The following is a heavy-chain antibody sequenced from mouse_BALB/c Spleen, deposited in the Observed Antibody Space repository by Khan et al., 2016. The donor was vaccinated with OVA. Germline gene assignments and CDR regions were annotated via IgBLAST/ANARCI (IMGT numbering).Heavy chain of an antibody. V-gene: IGHV1-7*01. CDR1: GYTFTSFW. CDR2: INPTSGYT. Sequence: QVQLQQSGAELAKPGASVKMSCKASGYTFTSFWMHWVKQRPGQGLEWIGYINPTSGYTDYNEKFKDRATLSADKSSSTAYMQLSTPTSEDSAVYFCTRERIDYWGQGTTLTVSS. J-gene: IGHJ2*01. CDR3: TRERIDY.